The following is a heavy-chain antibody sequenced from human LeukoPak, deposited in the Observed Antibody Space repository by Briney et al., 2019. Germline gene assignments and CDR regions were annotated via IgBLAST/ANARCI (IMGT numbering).Heavy chain of an antibody. V-gene: IGHV1-2*02. CDR1: GYTFIAYY. CDR2: IDPNSGGT. D-gene: IGHD3-22*01. J-gene: IGHJ4*02. Sequence: ASVKVSCKASGYTFIAYYMHWVRQAPGQGLEWMGWIDPNSGGTNYAQKFQGRVTMTRDTSISTAYMELSRLRSDDTAVYYCARGREYYDSSGYYYFDYWGQGTLVTVSS. CDR3: ARGREYYDSSGYYYFDY.